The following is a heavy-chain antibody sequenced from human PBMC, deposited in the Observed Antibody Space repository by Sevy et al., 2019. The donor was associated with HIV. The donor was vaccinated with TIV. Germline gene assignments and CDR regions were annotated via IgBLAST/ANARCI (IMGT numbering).Heavy chain of an antibody. CDR1: GFTFSSYG. Sequence: GGSLRLSCVASGFTFSSYGMHWVRLAPGKGLEWVAVLCYDGSNKYYADSVKGRFTISRDNSKNTLDLQMNSLRAEDTAVYYCARDAGDSSGSPYDYWGQGTLVTVSS. D-gene: IGHD3-22*01. J-gene: IGHJ4*02. V-gene: IGHV3-33*01. CDR3: ARDAGDSSGSPYDY. CDR2: LCYDGSNK.